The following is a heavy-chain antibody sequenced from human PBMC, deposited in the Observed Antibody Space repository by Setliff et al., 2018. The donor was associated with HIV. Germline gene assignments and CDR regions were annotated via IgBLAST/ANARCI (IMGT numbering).Heavy chain of an antibody. CDR2: IHTLGGT. V-gene: IGHV4-4*07. D-gene: IGHD2-2*01. J-gene: IGHJ4*02. Sequence: PSETLSLTCTVSNNSIRSSYWSWIRQPVGKGLEWIGRIHTLGGTKYNSSLESRVTMSLDTSRNQFSLKLNFVTAADSAVYFCTRDRYANGWLYFDYWGPGILVTVSS. CDR3: TRDRYANGWLYFDY. CDR1: NNSIRSSY.